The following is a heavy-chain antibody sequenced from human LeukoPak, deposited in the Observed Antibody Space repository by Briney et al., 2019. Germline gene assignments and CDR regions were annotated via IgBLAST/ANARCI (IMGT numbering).Heavy chain of an antibody. V-gene: IGHV4-4*07. CDR3: ARDAKYYYGSRTYFFFEY. D-gene: IGHD3-10*01. J-gene: IGHJ4*02. CDR2: IYTSGTT. CDR1: GGSFSTYY. Sequence: PSETLSLTCTVSGGSFSTYYWSWIRQPAGKGLEWIGHIYTSGTTNYNPSLKSRVTMSIDTSKNQFSLKLSSVTAADTAIYYCARDAKYYYGSRTYFFFEYWGQGTLLSVSS.